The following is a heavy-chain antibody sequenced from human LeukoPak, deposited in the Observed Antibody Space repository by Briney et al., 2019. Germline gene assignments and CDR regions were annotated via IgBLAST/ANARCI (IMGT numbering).Heavy chain of an antibody. Sequence: GGSLRLSCAASGFTFSSYAMSWVRQAPGKGLEWVSAISGSGGSTYYADSVKGRFTISRDNSKNTLYLQMNSLRAEDTAVYYCAKYTPTVTTQRGCFDYWGQGTLVTVSS. D-gene: IGHD4-17*01. J-gene: IGHJ4*02. CDR3: AKYTPTVTTQRGCFDY. CDR2: ISGSGGST. V-gene: IGHV3-23*01. CDR1: GFTFSSYA.